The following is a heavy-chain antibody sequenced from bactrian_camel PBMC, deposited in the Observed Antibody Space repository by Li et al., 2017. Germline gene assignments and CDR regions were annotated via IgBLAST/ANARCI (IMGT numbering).Heavy chain of an antibody. V-gene: IGHV3S1*01. J-gene: IGHJ4*01. CDR1: DSTISTRC. CDR2: GIGRGNA. D-gene: IGHD2*01. CDR3: AKDLWADSGEYYESY. Sequence: VQLVESGGGSVQVGQSLTLSCTISDSTISTRCMGWFRQAPGNEREGVVSFGIGRGNAYYVDSVKGRFTISQDNAKNTLYLQLNSLKTEDTAMYFCAKDLWADSGEYYESYWGQGTQVTVS.